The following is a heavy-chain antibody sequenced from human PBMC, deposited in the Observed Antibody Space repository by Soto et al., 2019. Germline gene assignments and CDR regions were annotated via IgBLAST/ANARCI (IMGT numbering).Heavy chain of an antibody. D-gene: IGHD3-16*01. CDR3: ARLFGVTDASRCQTEDS. CDR1: GGSISSSAYY. V-gene: IGHV4-39*01. CDR2: IYYGGDT. J-gene: IGHJ5*01. Sequence: QLQLQESGPGLVQPSETLSLTCTVSGGSISSSAYYWGWIRQPPGKGLEWIGTIYYGGDTYYNPSLKSRVTRYLGRSRSRFYLWLCSVAASDSVVYYCARLFGVTDASRCQTEDSWGHGTLVTVSS.